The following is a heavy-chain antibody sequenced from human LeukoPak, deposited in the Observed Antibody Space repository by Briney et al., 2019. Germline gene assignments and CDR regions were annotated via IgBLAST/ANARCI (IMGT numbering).Heavy chain of an antibody. Sequence: GGSLRLSCAASGFIFSDNGMHWVRQAPGKGLEWVAFIRYDGSDKYYADSVKGRFTNSRDDSKNTLYLQMNSLRPEDTAVYYCAKLYGSGTSYHPLDHWGQGTLVTVSS. D-gene: IGHD3-10*01. CDR3: AKLYGSGTSYHPLDH. V-gene: IGHV3-30*02. J-gene: IGHJ4*02. CDR2: IRYDGSDK. CDR1: GFIFSDNG.